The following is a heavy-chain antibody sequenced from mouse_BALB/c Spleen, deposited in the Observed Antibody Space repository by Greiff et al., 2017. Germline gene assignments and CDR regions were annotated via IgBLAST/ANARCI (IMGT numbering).Heavy chain of an antibody. CDR3: ARNWDRGFDY. CDR2: ISTYYGDA. J-gene: IGHJ2*01. CDR1: GYTFTDYA. D-gene: IGHD4-1*01. V-gene: IGHV1S137*01. Sequence: QVQLQQSGAELVRPGVSVKISCKGSGYTFTDYAMHWVKQSHAKSLEWIGVISTYYGDASYNQKFKGKATMTVDKSSSTAYMELARLTSEDSAIYYCARNWDRGFDYWGQGTTLTVSS.